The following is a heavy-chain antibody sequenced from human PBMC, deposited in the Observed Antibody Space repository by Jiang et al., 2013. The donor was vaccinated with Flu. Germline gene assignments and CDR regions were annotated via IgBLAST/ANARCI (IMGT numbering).Heavy chain of an antibody. CDR3: ARGWGAARPGGAFDI. CDR2: IKQDGSEK. J-gene: IGHJ3*02. CDR1: GFTFSSYW. V-gene: IGHV3-7*03. D-gene: IGHD6-6*01. Sequence: VQLVESGGGLVQPGGSLRLSCAASGFTFSSYWMSWVRQAPGKGLEWVANIKQDGSEKYYVDSVKGRFTISRDNAKNSLYLQMNSLRAEDTAVYYCARGWGAARPGGAFDIWGQGTMVTVSS.